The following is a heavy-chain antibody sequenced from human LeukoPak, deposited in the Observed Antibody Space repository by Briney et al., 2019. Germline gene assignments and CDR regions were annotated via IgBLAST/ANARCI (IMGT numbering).Heavy chain of an antibody. CDR2: ISSSGSTI. CDR1: GFTFSDYY. V-gene: IGHV3-11*04. Sequence: GGSLRLSCAASGFTFSDYYMSWIRQAPGKGLEWVSYISSSGSTIYYADSVRGRFTISRDNAKNSLYLQMNSLRAEDTAVYYCARAHTAMVFTGGYFDYWGQGTLVTVSS. J-gene: IGHJ4*02. D-gene: IGHD5-18*01. CDR3: ARAHTAMVFTGGYFDY.